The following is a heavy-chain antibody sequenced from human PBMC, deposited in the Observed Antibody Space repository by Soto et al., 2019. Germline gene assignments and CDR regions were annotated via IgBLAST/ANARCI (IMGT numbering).Heavy chain of an antibody. D-gene: IGHD4-17*01. V-gene: IGHV3-23*04. Sequence: ELQLVESGGGLVQPGGSLRLSCAASGFNFRKFAMSWVRQAPGKGLEWVSGMSERSGPPLYADSVKGRFTISRDNSKCPVYREMNNLSPEDTAVYFWAKDQDNTDYYWIFRLWGRGTPGTDSS. CDR1: GFNFRKFA. CDR2: MSERSGPP. J-gene: IGHJ2*01. CDR3: AKDQDNTDYYWIFRL.